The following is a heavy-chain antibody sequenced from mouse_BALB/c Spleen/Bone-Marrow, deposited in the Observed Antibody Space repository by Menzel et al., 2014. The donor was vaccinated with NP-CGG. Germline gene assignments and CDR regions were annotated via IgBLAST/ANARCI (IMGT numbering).Heavy chain of an antibody. V-gene: IGHV1S130*01. CDR3: ARHHGYAYYFDY. CDR1: GYTFTSSW. D-gene: IGHD2-14*01. J-gene: IGHJ2*01. CDR2: IHPNSGNT. Sequence: VKLQESGSVLVRPGASVKLSCQASGYTFTSSWMHWAKQRPGQGLKWIGEIHPNSGNTNYNEKFKGKATLTVDTSSSTAYVDLSSLTAEDSAVYFCARHHGYAYYFDYWGQGTTLTVSS.